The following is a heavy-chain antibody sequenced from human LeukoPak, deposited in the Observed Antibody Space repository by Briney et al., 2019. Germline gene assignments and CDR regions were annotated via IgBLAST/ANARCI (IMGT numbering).Heavy chain of an antibody. D-gene: IGHD2-21*01. J-gene: IGHJ3*02. CDR2: ISGSGGST. CDR3: AKGCGGGDCYRSGAFDI. V-gene: IGHV3-23*01. CDR1: GFTFSSYA. Sequence: TGGSLRLSCAASGFTFSSYAMSWVRQAPGKGLEWVSAISGSGGSTYYADSVKGRFTISRDNSKNTLYLQMNSLRAEDTAVYYCAKGCGGGDCYRSGAFDIWGQGTMVTVSS.